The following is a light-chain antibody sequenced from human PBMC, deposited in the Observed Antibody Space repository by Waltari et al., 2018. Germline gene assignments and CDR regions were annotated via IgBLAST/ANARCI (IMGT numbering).Light chain of an antibody. CDR3: QHYVSLPVT. CDR2: GAS. V-gene: IGKV3-20*01. CDR1: KSVSRA. J-gene: IGKJ1*01. Sequence: EIVLTQSPRTLSLSPGERAPLSCRASKSVSRALAWYQQNPGQAPRLLIYGASNRATGIPDRFSGSGSGTDFSLIISRLEPEDFAVYYCQHYVSLPVTFGQGTKVEIK.